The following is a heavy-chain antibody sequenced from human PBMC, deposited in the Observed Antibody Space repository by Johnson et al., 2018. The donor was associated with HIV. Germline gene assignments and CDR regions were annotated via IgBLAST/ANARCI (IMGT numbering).Heavy chain of an antibody. CDR3: ARGYMWTVGASLFSGFAFDI. CDR1: GFTFSSYA. J-gene: IGHJ3*02. Sequence: VQLVESGGGLVQPGGSLRLSCAASGFTFSSYAMHWVRQAPGKGLEWVSYISSSDSTRYADSVKGRFTISRDNAKNSLYLQMNSLRAEDPALYYCARGYMWTVGASLFSGFAFDIWGQGTMVTVSS. V-gene: IGHV3-48*04. CDR2: ISSSDST. D-gene: IGHD1-26*01.